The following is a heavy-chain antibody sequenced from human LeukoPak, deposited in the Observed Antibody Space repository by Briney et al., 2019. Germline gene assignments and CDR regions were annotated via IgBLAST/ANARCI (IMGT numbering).Heavy chain of an antibody. CDR2: IYYSGST. Sequence: KASETLSLTCTVSGGSISSYYWRWIRQPRGKGLEWSGYIYYSGSTNYNPSRKSPVTISVGTSKNQFSLQLSSVTPADTAVHYCATTMPGYPTRPFDYWGQGTLVTVSS. D-gene: IGHD2-2*01. V-gene: IGHV4-59*08. J-gene: IGHJ4*02. CDR1: GGSISSYY. CDR3: ATTMPGYPTRPFDY.